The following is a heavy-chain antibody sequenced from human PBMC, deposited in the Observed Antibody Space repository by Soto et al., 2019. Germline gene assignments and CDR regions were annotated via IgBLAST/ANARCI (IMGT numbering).Heavy chain of an antibody. CDR3: ARSRSGAVEDSFAY. V-gene: IGHV3-30-3*01. CDR1: GFTFNRHA. CDR2: ISRDGNNK. D-gene: IGHD3-10*01. Sequence: QVQLVASGGGVVHLGRSLTLSCAASGFTFNRHAIHWVRQSPGKGLEWVTVISRDGNNKYSADSVKGRFTISRDNAKNTVMLQMNSLRREDTAIYYCARSRSGAVEDSFAYWGQGTPVTVSS. J-gene: IGHJ4*02.